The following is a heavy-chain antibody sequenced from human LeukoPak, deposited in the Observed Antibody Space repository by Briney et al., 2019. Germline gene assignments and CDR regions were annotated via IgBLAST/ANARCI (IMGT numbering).Heavy chain of an antibody. D-gene: IGHD3-10*01. J-gene: IGHJ4*02. V-gene: IGHV3-48*02. Sequence: GGSLRLSCAASGFTFSDYAMNWVRQAPGKGPEGVSFIIRNGRTTYYADSLKGRFTIPRDSAKNSLYLQMNSLRDEDTAVYYCARVRYYGLGSYRSDDYWGQGTLITVSS. CDR3: ARVRYYGLGSYRSDDY. CDR2: IIRNGRTT. CDR1: GFTFSDYA.